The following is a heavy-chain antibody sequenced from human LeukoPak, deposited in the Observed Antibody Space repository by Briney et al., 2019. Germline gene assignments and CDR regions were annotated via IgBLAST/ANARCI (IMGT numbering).Heavy chain of an antibody. J-gene: IGHJ4*02. Sequence: SETLSLTCTVSGDSMSSSSYLWNWIRQPPGKGLEWIGNIYYSGTTTDYNPSIRSRVTISVDTVSNQFSLRLSSVTAADTAVYYCARSTYYYGSRSYPYFDYWGQGALVTVSS. CDR2: IYYSGTTT. CDR3: ARSTYYYGSRSYPYFDY. D-gene: IGHD3-10*01. CDR1: GDSMSSSSYL. V-gene: IGHV4-39*07.